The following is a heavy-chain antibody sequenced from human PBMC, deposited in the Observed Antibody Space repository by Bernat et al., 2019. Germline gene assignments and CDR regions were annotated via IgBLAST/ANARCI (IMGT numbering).Heavy chain of an antibody. D-gene: IGHD7-27*01. CDR1: GFTFSVSW. CDR3: ARSPRTGDVDY. Sequence: EVQLVESGGGLVQPGGSLRLSCAASGFTFSVSWMSWVRQAPGKGLEWVANINQDGSEKYSVDSVRGRFTISRDNAKNSLYLQMNSLRADDTAVYYCARSPRTGDVDYWGQGTLVTVSS. J-gene: IGHJ4*02. V-gene: IGHV3-7*03. CDR2: INQDGSEK.